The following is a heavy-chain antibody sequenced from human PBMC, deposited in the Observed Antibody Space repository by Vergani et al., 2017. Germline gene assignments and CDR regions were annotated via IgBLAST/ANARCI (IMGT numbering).Heavy chain of an antibody. CDR3: ARVMYRDEASTGYRLEGMDI. Sequence: QVQLPESGPGLVKPSQTLSLTCTVSGGSISSGDYYWSWIRPPPGKGLEWIGYIYSTGSTNYNPSLNSRVTMSVDTSKNQFSLKLRSVTAADTAVYFCARVMYRDEASTGYRLEGMDIWGQGTTVTISS. D-gene: IGHD3-9*01. CDR2: IYSTGST. CDR1: GGSISSGDYY. V-gene: IGHV4-61*08. J-gene: IGHJ6*02.